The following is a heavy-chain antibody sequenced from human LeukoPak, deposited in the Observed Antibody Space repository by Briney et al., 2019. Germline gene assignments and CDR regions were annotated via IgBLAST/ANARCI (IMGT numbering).Heavy chain of an antibody. V-gene: IGHV3-30*18. J-gene: IGHJ2*01. CDR3: AKDLGFQGYFDL. CDR1: GFTFSSYG. CDR2: ISYDGSNK. D-gene: IGHD3-10*01. Sequence: GGSLRLSCAASGFTFSSYGMHWVRQAPGKGLEWVAVISYDGSNKYYADSVKGRFTISRDNSKNTLYLQMNSLRAEDTAVYYCAKDLGFQGYFDLWGRGTLVTVSS.